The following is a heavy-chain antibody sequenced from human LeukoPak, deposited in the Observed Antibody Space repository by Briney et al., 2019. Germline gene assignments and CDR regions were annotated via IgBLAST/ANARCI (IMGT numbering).Heavy chain of an antibody. CDR3: ARGAPQAVAGYFQH. D-gene: IGHD6-19*01. V-gene: IGHV5-51*01. CDR2: IYLGDSDT. Sequence: GESLKISCKGSGYSFTSYWIGRARQMSGKGLEWMGIIYLGDSDTRYSPSFQGQATISADKSINTAYLQWSSLKASDTAMYYCARGAPQAVAGYFQHWGQGTLVTVSS. CDR1: GYSFTSYW. J-gene: IGHJ1*01.